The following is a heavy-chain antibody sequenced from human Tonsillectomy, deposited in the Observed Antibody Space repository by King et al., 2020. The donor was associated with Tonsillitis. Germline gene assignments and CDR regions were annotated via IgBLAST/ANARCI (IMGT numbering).Heavy chain of an antibody. CDR2: IIPMFGTT. J-gene: IGHJ6*03. CDR1: GGTFSTYS. Sequence: QVQLVQSGAEVKKPGSSVKVSCKASGGTFSTYSISWVRQAPGQGLEWMGGIIPMFGTTHYAQRFQGRITITADESTSTAYMDLSSLRSEDTAVYYCARGNAYSSGPYRNMDVWGKGTTVTVSS. D-gene: IGHD3-3*01. V-gene: IGHV1-69*01. CDR3: ARGNAYSSGPYRNMDV.